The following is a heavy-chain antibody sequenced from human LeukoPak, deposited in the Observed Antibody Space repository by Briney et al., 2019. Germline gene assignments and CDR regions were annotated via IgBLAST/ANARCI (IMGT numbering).Heavy chain of an antibody. CDR3: AKGVSSSWYQYFQH. D-gene: IGHD6-13*01. Sequence: PGGSLRLSCAASGFTFSSYAMSWVRQAPGKGLGWVSAISGSGGSTYYADSVKGRFTISRDNSKNTLYLQMNSLRAEDTAVYYCAKGVSSSWYQYFQHWGQGTLVTVSS. V-gene: IGHV3-23*01. CDR1: GFTFSSYA. CDR2: ISGSGGST. J-gene: IGHJ1*01.